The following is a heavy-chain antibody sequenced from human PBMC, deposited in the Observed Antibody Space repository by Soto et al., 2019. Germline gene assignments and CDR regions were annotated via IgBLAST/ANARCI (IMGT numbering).Heavy chain of an antibody. CDR2: IYGTTNI. V-gene: IGHV3-66*01. CDR1: GLTVDTNY. D-gene: IGHD3-10*01. J-gene: IGHJ4*02. CDR3: GRGPYASGSYSLDY. Sequence: GGSLRLSCAASGLTVDTNYMSWVRQAPGKGLEWVSIIYGTTNIYYADSVKGRFTVSRDISRNTLSLQMDSLRAEDTAMYFCGRGPYASGSYSLDYWGQGTLVTVSS.